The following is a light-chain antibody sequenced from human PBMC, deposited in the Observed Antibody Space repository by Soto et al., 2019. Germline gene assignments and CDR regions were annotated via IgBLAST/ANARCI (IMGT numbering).Light chain of an antibody. CDR2: DVS. V-gene: IGLV2-14*01. Sequence: QSVLTQPASVSGSPGQSITISCTGTSSDVGGYNYVSWYQQHPGKAPKLMIYDVSNRPSGVSNLFSGSKSGNTASLTISGLQAEDEADYYCSSYTSSSTPYVVFGGGTKLTVL. CDR1: SSDVGGYNY. J-gene: IGLJ2*01. CDR3: SSYTSSSTPYVV.